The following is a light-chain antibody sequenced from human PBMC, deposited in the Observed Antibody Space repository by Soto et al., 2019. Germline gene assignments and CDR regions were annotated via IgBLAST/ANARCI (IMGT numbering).Light chain of an antibody. CDR1: QSVGSN. CDR2: SAS. CDR3: QQYDNWPPWT. V-gene: IGKV3-15*01. Sequence: EIVMTQSPGTLSVSPGEGATLSCRASQSVGSNLAWYQQKPGQAPRLLIYSASTRATAIPARFSGSGSGTEFTLTISSLQSEDFAVYYCQQYDNWPPWTFGQGTKVEIK. J-gene: IGKJ1*01.